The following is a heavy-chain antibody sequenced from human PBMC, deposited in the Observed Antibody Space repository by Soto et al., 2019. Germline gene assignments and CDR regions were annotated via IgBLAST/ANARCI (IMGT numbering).Heavy chain of an antibody. CDR1: GGSFSGYY. CDR2: INHSGST. Sequence: QVQLQQWGAGLLKPSETLSLTCAVYGGSFSGYYWSWIRQPPGKGLEWIGEINHSGSTNYNPSLKSRVTISVDTSKNQFSLKLSSVTAADTAVYYCATGVERYCSSTSCTAGFDYCGQGTLVTVSS. V-gene: IGHV4-34*01. J-gene: IGHJ4*02. D-gene: IGHD2-2*01. CDR3: ATGVERYCSSTSCTAGFDY.